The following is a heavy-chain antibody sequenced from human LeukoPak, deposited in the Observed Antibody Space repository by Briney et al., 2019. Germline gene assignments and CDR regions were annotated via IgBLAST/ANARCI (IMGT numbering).Heavy chain of an antibody. Sequence: SVKVSCKASGGTFSTYAISWLRQAPGQGLEWMGGIIPVFGTTDYAQRFQGRLTITADAATGTAHMDLSSLRSGDTAVFYCARGNGVATSPFAAVGGTFDLWGQGTLVTVSS. CDR1: GGTFSTYA. D-gene: IGHD5-12*01. CDR2: IIPVFGTT. J-gene: IGHJ4*02. V-gene: IGHV1-69*13. CDR3: ARGNGVATSPFAAVGGTFDL.